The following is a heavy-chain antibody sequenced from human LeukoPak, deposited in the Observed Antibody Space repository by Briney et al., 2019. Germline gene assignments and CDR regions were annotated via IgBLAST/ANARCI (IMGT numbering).Heavy chain of an antibody. J-gene: IGHJ5*02. CDR2: ISSSSSTI. Sequence: GGSLRLSCAASGFTFSSYSMNWVRQAPGKGLEWVSYISSSSSTIYYAVSVKGRFTISRDNAKNSLYLQMNSLRAEDTAVYYCARVGGYCSSTSCPNNWFDPWGQGTLVTVSS. V-gene: IGHV3-48*01. D-gene: IGHD2-2*01. CDR3: ARVGGYCSSTSCPNNWFDP. CDR1: GFTFSSYS.